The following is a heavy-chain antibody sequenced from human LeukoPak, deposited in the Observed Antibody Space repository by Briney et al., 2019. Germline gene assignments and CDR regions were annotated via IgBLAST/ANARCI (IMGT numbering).Heavy chain of an antibody. CDR2: INHSGST. Sequence: SETLSPTCAVYGGSFSGYYWSWIRQPPGKGLEWIGEINHSGSTNYNPSLKSRVTISVDTSKNQFSLKLSSVTAADTAVYYCARGVSIAALKPFDYWGQGTLVTVSS. CDR3: ARGVSIAALKPFDY. V-gene: IGHV4-34*01. D-gene: IGHD6-6*01. J-gene: IGHJ4*02. CDR1: GGSFSGYY.